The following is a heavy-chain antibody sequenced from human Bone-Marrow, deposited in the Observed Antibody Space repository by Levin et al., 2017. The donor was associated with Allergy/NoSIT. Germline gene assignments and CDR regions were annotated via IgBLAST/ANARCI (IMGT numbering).Heavy chain of an antibody. CDR1: GFTFSSYE. CDR3: ARDKSSDGVTPDWYFDL. D-gene: IGHD2-21*02. Sequence: GGPLRLSCAASGFTFSSYEMNWVRQAPGKGLEWLSYISSSGTTKYYADSVKGRFTISSKNSLYLQMNSLRAEDTAIYYCARDKSSDGVTPDWYFDLWGRGTLVTVSS. V-gene: IGHV3-48*03. CDR2: ISSSGTTK. J-gene: IGHJ2*01.